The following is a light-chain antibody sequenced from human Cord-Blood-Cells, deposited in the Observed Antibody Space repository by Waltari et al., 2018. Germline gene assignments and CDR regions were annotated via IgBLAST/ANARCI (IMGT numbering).Light chain of an antibody. CDR3: QKYNSAPWT. Sequence: DIQMTQSPSSMSASVGDRVNITCRASQGIRNYLAWYQQKPGKVPKLLIYAASTLQSGVPSRFSGSGSGTDFTLTISSLQPEDVATYYCQKYNSAPWTFGQGTKVEIK. CDR1: QGIRNY. J-gene: IGKJ1*01. CDR2: AAS. V-gene: IGKV1-27*01.